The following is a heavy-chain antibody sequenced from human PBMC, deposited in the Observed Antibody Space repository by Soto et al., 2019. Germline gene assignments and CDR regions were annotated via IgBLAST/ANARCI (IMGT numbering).Heavy chain of an antibody. CDR1: GFTFRRDN. D-gene: IGHD3-10*01. V-gene: IGHV3-21*01. J-gene: IGHJ4*02. Sequence: PGGSLRLSCTASGFTFRRDNMNCVGQARGEGLELCASISSSGDYLYYAYSVKGRFIISRDNFQNSLFLQMNNLRADDTAVDYCVRGVDDDEGAADPWFFVENWSQGNPVRVSS. CDR3: VRGVDDDEGAADPWFFVEN. CDR2: ISSSGDYL.